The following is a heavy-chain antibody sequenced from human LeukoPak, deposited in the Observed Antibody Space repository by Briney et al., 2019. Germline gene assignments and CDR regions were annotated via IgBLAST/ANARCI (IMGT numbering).Heavy chain of an antibody. J-gene: IGHJ4*02. D-gene: IGHD3-16*02. CDR2: IIPIFCTA. CDR3: ARGNTYDYVWGSYRHYFDY. Sequence: GASVKVSCKASGGTFSSYAISWVRQAPGQGLEWMGGIIPIFCTANYAQKFQGRVTITADESTSTAYMELSSLRSEDTAVYYCARGNTYDYVWGSYRHYFDYWGQGTLVTVSS. V-gene: IGHV1-69*13. CDR1: GGTFSSYA.